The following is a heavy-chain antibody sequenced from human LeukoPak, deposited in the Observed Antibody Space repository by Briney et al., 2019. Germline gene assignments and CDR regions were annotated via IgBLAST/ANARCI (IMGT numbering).Heavy chain of an antibody. D-gene: IGHD3/OR15-3a*01. V-gene: IGHV4-30-4*08. CDR3: AAYDVSTGRPLDP. Sequence: PSETLSLTCTVSGGSISSGDYYWRWIRQPPGKGLEWIGYIYYSGSTYYNPSLKSRATISVDTSQNQFSLKLTSVTAADTAAFYCAAYDVSTGRPLDPWGQGTLVTVSS. J-gene: IGHJ5*02. CDR1: GGSISSGDYY. CDR2: IYYSGST.